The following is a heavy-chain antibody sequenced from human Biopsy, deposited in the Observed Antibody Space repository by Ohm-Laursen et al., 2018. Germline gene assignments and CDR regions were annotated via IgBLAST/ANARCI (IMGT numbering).Heavy chain of an antibody. Sequence: SDTLPPTCAVSGGSISSFYWTWIRQPPGKGPEWIGDISDSGSTNYKPSLKSRVIISVDTSKNQFSLNLSSVTAADTAVYYCARRGSGGRSFDHWGQGTLVTVSS. CDR2: ISDSGST. D-gene: IGHD2-15*01. CDR1: GGSISSFY. CDR3: ARRGSGGRSFDH. J-gene: IGHJ4*02. V-gene: IGHV4-59*08.